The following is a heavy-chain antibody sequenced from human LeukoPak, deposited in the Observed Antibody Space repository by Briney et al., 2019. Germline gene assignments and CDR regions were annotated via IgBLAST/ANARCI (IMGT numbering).Heavy chain of an antibody. CDR3: AKVKSSLTLIGA. D-gene: IGHD2-8*01. Sequence: PGGSLRLSCAASGFLFSRCAMSWVRQAPGKGLEWVWSVSGAGDIAHYAEPAKGRSTISTEDSWNTLYAQMDSLRAEDTAVYYCAKVKSSLTLIGAWGQGTLVTVSS. CDR1: GFLFSRCA. J-gene: IGHJ5*02. V-gene: IGHV3-23*01. CDR2: VSGAGDIA.